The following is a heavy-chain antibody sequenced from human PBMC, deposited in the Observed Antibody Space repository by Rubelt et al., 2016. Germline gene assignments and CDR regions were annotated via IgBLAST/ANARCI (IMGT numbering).Heavy chain of an antibody. CDR2: ISSSGSTI. Sequence: EVQLVESGGGLVQPGGSLRLSCAASGFTFSSYEMNWVRQAPGKGLERVSYISSSGSTIYYANYGKVRFTISKDNAKNALYRQMNSLRAEDTAVYYCARSDIVATITDYWGQGTLVTVSS. D-gene: IGHD5-12*01. CDR3: ARSDIVATITDY. J-gene: IGHJ4*02. CDR1: GFTFSSYE. V-gene: IGHV3-48*03.